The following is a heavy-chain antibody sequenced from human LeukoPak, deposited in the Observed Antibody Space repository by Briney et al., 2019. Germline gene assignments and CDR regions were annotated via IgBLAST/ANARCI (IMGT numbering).Heavy chain of an antibody. V-gene: IGHV4-59*01. CDR3: ARGGASSEWFDP. D-gene: IGHD6-25*01. Sequence: SETLSLTCTVSGVSFTGFYWSWIRQPPGKGLEWIAFVYSSGTTNYNPSLKSRVTISVDTSKNQFSLNVNSVTAADTAIYYCARGGASSEWFDPWGQGTLVTVSS. CDR1: GVSFTGFY. J-gene: IGHJ5*02. CDR2: VYSSGTT.